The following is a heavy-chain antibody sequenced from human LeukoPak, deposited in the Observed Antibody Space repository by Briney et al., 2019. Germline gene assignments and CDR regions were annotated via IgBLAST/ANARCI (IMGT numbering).Heavy chain of an antibody. CDR3: VRIGQQL. CDR1: VFTFSSYS. CDR2: ISRNGGST. D-gene: IGHD6-13*01. J-gene: IGHJ4*02. Sequence: QTGGSLRLSCSASVFTFSSYSMYWVRQAPGKGLEYVSAISRNGGSTYYADSVKGRFTISRDNSKNTLYLQMSSLRAEDTAVYYCVRIGQQLWGQGTVVTVSS. V-gene: IGHV3-64D*06.